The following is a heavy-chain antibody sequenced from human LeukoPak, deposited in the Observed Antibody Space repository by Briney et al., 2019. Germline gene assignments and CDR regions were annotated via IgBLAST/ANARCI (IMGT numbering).Heavy chain of an antibody. CDR2: IYYSGST. J-gene: IGHJ6*03. CDR3: ARLATDYDFWSGYYTGQTTHYYYYMNV. Sequence: SETLSHTCTVSGGSISSYYWSWIRQPPGKGLEWIGYIYYSGSTNYNPSLKSRVTISVDTSKNQFSLKLSSVTAADTAVYYCARLATDYDFWSGYYTGQTTHYYYYMNVWGKGTTVTVSS. CDR1: GGSISSYY. D-gene: IGHD3-3*01. V-gene: IGHV4-59*08.